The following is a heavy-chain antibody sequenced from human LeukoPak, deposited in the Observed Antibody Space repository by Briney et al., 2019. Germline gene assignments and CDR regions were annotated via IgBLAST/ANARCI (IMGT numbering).Heavy chain of an antibody. CDR2: INRDGSGK. Sequence: PGESLRLSCAASGFTLSTYWMSWVRQAPGEGLEWVANINRDGSGKYYVDSVRGRFTISRDNGKNSLYLQMNSLRAEDTAVYYCARVQTGTTNWFDPWGQGTLVTVSS. CDR1: GFTLSTYW. J-gene: IGHJ5*02. V-gene: IGHV3-7*04. D-gene: IGHD1-1*01. CDR3: ARVQTGTTNWFDP.